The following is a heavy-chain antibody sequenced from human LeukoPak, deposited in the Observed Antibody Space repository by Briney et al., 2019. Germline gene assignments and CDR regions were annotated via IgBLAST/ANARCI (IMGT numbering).Heavy chain of an antibody. CDR2: IYYSGST. Sequence: SETLSLTCTVSGGPISSGDYYWSWIRQPPGKGLEWIGYIYYSGSTYYNPSLKSRVTISVDTSKNQFSLKLSSVTAADTAVYYCVRSVVVTAKSGAYAFDIWGQGTMVTVSS. CDR3: VRSVVVTAKSGAYAFDI. V-gene: IGHV4-30-4*01. D-gene: IGHD2-21*02. CDR1: GGPISSGDYY. J-gene: IGHJ3*02.